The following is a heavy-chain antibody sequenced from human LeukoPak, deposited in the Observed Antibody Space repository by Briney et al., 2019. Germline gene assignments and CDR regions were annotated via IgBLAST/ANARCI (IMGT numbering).Heavy chain of an antibody. V-gene: IGHV1-8*01. CDR1: GYTFTSYD. CDR2: MNPNSGNT. J-gene: IGHJ6*02. CDR3: ARVAVVMKWLRNYYGMDV. Sequence: ASVKVSCKASGYTFTSYDINWVRQATGQGLEWMGWMNPNSGNTGYAQKFQGRVTMTRNTSISTAYMELSSLRSEDTAVYYCARVAVVMKWLRNYYGMDVWGQGTTVTASS. D-gene: IGHD3-22*01.